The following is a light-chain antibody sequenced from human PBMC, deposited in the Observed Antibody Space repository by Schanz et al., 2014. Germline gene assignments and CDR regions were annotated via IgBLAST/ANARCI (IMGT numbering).Light chain of an antibody. V-gene: IGKV3-20*01. J-gene: IGKJ3*01. CDR2: DAS. CDR1: QSISGYD. Sequence: EIVLTQSPGTLSLSPGERATLSCKASQSISGYDLAWYQQKPGQAPRLLIYDASNRATGIPDRFSGSGSGTDFTLTISRLEPEDFAVYYCHQYGISPFTFGPGTKVDIK. CDR3: HQYGISPFT.